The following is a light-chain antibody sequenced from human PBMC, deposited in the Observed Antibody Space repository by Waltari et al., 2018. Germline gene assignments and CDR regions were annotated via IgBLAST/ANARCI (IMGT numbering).Light chain of an antibody. V-gene: IGLV9-49*01. CDR3: GSDLGRGSDFLYV. J-gene: IGLJ2*01. CDR2: VGTGGLVG. CDR1: SGYSNYK. Sequence: QPVLTQPPSASASLGASVTLTCTLTSGYSNYKVDWYQQRPGKGPRFVMRVGTGGLVGSKGDGIPDGFSGLGSGLNRYLTIRNVQEEDESDYHCGSDLGRGSDFLYVFGGGTKLTVL.